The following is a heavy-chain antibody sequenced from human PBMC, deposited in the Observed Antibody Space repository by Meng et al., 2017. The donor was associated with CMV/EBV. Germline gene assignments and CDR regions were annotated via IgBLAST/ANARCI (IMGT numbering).Heavy chain of an antibody. D-gene: IGHD3-3*01. CDR2: IHPNSGGT. J-gene: IGHJ5*02. CDR1: GYTFAGYS. Sequence: SGYTFAGYSMHWVRQAPGPGLEWMGWIHPNSGGTNYAQKFQGRVTMTRDTSISTAYMELSRLRSDDTAVYYCARGVTIFGATGFDPWGQGTLVTVSS. V-gene: IGHV1-2*02. CDR3: ARGVTIFGATGFDP.